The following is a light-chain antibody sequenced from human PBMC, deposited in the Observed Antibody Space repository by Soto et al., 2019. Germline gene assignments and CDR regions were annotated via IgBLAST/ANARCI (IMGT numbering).Light chain of an antibody. Sequence: QSALTQPPSAAGSPGQSGTISCTGTSSDVGGYNYVSGYQQHTGKAPKLMIYVVSKQPSGVPDRFSGSKSGNTASLTVSGLQAEDEADYYCLSYAGNKNLVFRGGSQRTVL. J-gene: IGLJ3*02. V-gene: IGLV2-8*01. CDR2: VVS. CDR1: SSDVGGYNY. CDR3: LSYAGNKNLV.